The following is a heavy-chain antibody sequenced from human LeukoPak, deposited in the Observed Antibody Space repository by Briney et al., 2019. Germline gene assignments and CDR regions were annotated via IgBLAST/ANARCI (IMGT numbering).Heavy chain of an antibody. J-gene: IGHJ4*02. D-gene: IGHD2-15*01. CDR2: INHSGST. Sequence: PSETLSLTCAVYGGSFSGYYWSWIRQPPGKGLEWIGEINHSGSTNYNPSLKSRVTISVDTSKNQFSLKLSSVTAADTAMYYCARALRSRLDYWGQGTLVTVSS. V-gene: IGHV4-34*01. CDR1: GGSFSGYY. CDR3: ARALRSRLDY.